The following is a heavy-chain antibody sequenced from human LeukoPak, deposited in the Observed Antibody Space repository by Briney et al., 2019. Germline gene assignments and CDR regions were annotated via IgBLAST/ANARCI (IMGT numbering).Heavy chain of an antibody. J-gene: IGHJ4*02. V-gene: IGHV3-30-3*01. Sequence: GRSLRLSCAASGFTFSSYAMHWVRQAPGKGLEWVAVISYDGSNKYYADSVKGRFTISRDNSKNTLYLQMNSLRAEDTAVYYCARDSIAAAGISGFDYWGQGTLVTVSS. CDR1: GFTFSSYA. CDR2: ISYDGSNK. CDR3: ARDSIAAAGISGFDY. D-gene: IGHD6-13*01.